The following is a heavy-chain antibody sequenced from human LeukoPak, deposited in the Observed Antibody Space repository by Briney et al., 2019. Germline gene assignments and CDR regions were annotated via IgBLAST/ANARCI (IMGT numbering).Heavy chain of an antibody. CDR3: ARAYMVRGFSMDV. D-gene: IGHD3-10*01. Sequence: ASVKVSCKASGYTFTSYGISWVRQAPGQGLEWMGWMNPNSGNTGYAQKFQGRVTMTTDTSTSTAYMELRSLRSDDTAVYYCARAYMVRGFSMDVWGKGTTVTISS. CDR2: MNPNSGNT. V-gene: IGHV1-18*01. J-gene: IGHJ6*03. CDR1: GYTFTSYG.